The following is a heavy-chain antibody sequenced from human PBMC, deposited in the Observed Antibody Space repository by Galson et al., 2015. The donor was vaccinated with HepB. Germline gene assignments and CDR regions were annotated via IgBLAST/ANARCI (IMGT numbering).Heavy chain of an antibody. CDR3: ARDLFEWGGYYDSSGYPAFDY. J-gene: IGHJ4*02. Sequence: SLRLSCAASGFTLSSYGMHWVRQAPGKGLEWVAVIWYDGSNKYYADSVKGRFTISRDTSKSTLYLQMNSLRAEDTAVYYCARDLFEWGGYYDSSGYPAFDYWGQGTLVTVSS. D-gene: IGHD3-22*01. CDR2: IWYDGSNK. V-gene: IGHV3-33*01. CDR1: GFTLSSYG.